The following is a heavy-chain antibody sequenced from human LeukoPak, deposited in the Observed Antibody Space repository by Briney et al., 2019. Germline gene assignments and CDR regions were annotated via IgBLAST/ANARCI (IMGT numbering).Heavy chain of an antibody. D-gene: IGHD3-10*01. CDR2: INPSGGST. V-gene: IGHV1-46*01. Sequence: GASVNVSCKASGYTFTSYYMHWVRQAPGQGLEWMGIINPSGGSTSYSQKFQGRVTMTRDTSTSTVYMELSSLRSEDTAVYYCARDLKPTLITMVRGVIGYWGQGTLVTVSS. CDR1: GYTFTSYY. CDR3: ARDLKPTLITMVRGVIGY. J-gene: IGHJ4*02.